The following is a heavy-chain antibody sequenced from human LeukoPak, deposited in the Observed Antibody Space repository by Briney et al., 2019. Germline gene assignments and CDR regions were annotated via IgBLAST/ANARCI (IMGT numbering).Heavy chain of an antibody. CDR2: ISSSGSVT. CDR1: GFTFSDYY. Sequence: GGSLRLSCAASGFTFSDYYMSWIRQAPGKGLEWVSYISSSGSVTYYAASVRGRFTISRDNAKNSLFLQMNSLGAEDTAVYYCAREDFQFRGKDAFDIWGQGTMVTVSS. D-gene: IGHD3-16*01. J-gene: IGHJ3*02. V-gene: IGHV3-11*04. CDR3: AREDFQFRGKDAFDI.